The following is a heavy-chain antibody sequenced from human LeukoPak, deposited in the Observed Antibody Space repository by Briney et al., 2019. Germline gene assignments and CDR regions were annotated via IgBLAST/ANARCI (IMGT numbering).Heavy chain of an antibody. J-gene: IGHJ4*02. CDR3: ARSCSGGCHCSFDY. CDR2: IDYSGTT. Sequence: SETLSLTCTVSGGSISTSSYYWGWIRQPPGKDLEWIGNIDYSGTTYYNPSLQSRVTISVDTSKNQFSLNLSSATAADTALYYCARSCSGGCHCSFDYWGQGTLVTVSS. CDR1: GGSISTSSYY. D-gene: IGHD2-15*01. V-gene: IGHV4-39*07.